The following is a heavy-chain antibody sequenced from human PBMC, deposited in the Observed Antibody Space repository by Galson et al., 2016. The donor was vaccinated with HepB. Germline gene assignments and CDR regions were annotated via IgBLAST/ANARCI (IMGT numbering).Heavy chain of an antibody. Sequence: SVKVSCKASGFTFTPSAMQWMRQARGQRLEWIGWIVVANGNTNYAPSFKGRATITRDRSTSTAYMELNSLRSEDTALYYCAVSQQFLEAAFWGQGTPVAVSS. CDR1: GFTFTPSA. J-gene: IGHJ4*02. CDR2: IVVANGNT. V-gene: IGHV1-58*02. CDR3: AVSQQFLEAAF. D-gene: IGHD3-3*01.